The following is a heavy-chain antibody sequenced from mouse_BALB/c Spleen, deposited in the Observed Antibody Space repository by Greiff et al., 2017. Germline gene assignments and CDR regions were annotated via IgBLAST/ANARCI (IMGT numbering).Heavy chain of an antibody. V-gene: IGHV5-6-3*01. CDR1: GFTFSSYG. Sequence: EVQLQESGGGLVQPGGSLKLSCAASGFTFSSYGMSWVRQTPDKRLELVATINSNGGSTYYPDSVKGRFTISRDNAKNTLYLQMSSLKSEDTAMYYCARDEDYGYWYFDVWGAGTTVTVSS. D-gene: IGHD1-1*01. J-gene: IGHJ1*01. CDR3: ARDEDYGYWYFDV. CDR2: INSNGGST.